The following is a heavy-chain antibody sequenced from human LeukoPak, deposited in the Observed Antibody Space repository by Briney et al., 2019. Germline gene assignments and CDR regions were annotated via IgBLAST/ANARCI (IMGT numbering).Heavy chain of an antibody. Sequence: GSLRLSSAASGFSFSSYAMSWVRQAPGKGLEWVSAISGSGDSTYYADSVKGRFTISRDNSKNTLYLQMNSLRAEDTAVYYCANLGSGSQSSFDYWGQGTLVTVSS. J-gene: IGHJ4*02. D-gene: IGHD3-10*01. CDR1: GFSFSSYA. CDR3: ANLGSGSQSSFDY. V-gene: IGHV3-23*01. CDR2: ISGSGDST.